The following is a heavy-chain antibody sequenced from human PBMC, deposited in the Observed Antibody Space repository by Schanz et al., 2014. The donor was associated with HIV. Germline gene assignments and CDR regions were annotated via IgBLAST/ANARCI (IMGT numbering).Heavy chain of an antibody. D-gene: IGHD6-13*01. V-gene: IGHV4-31*02. CDR3: AREGMEQMVNILGV. J-gene: IGHJ6*02. CDR1: GYSISRGGYY. Sequence: QVHLQESGPGLVKPSQTLSLTCSVSGYSISRGGYYWSWIRQHPGKGREWSGYIYHSGSTYYNPSLKTRVTISVDTSKNQFSLKLRSVTAADTAVYYCAREGMEQMVNILGVWGQGTRVNVSS. CDR2: IYHSGST.